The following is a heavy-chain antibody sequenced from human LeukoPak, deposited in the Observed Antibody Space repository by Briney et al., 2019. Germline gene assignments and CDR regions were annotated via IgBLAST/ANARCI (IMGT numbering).Heavy chain of an antibody. J-gene: IGHJ4*02. CDR1: GFTFSSYS. CDR3: ARANLPESGTRGDY. CDR2: ISSSSSTI. V-gene: IGHV3-48*01. D-gene: IGHD1-1*01. Sequence: GGSLRLSCAASGFTFSSYSMNWVRQAPGKGLEWVSYISSSSSTIYYADSVKGRFTISRDNAKNSLYLQMNSLRAEDTAVYYCARANLPESGTRGDYWGQGTLVTVSS.